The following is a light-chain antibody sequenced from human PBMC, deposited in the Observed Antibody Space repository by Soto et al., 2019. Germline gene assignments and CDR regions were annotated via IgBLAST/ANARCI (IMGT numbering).Light chain of an antibody. CDR1: SSNIGAGYH. CDR2: TNN. V-gene: IGLV1-40*01. CDR3: CSYVVTSPDV. J-gene: IGLJ1*01. Sequence: QSVLTQPPSVSGAPGQRVTISCTGNSSNIGAGYHVHWYQQLPGTAPKLLIYTNNNRPSGVPDRFSGSRSGTSASLAITGLQAEDEADYFCCSYVVTSPDVFGSGTKVTVL.